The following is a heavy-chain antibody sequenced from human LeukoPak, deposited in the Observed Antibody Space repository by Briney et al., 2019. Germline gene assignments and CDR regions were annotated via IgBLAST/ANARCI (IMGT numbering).Heavy chain of an antibody. J-gene: IGHJ4*02. Sequence: GRSLRLSCAASGFXFSTFGIHWVRQAPGKGLEWVALISSDGNNKYYADSVKGRFTISRDNSKNTLYLQMNSLRAEDTAVYFCAKDTSMWHHFDYWGQGTMVTVSS. CDR3: AKDTSMWHHFDY. V-gene: IGHV3-30*18. CDR1: GFXFSTFG. D-gene: IGHD2-21*01. CDR2: ISSDGNNK.